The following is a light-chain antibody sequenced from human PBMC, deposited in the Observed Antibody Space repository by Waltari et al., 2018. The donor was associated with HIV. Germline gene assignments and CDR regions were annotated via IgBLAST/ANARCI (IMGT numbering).Light chain of an antibody. CDR1: SRDVGGYNY. V-gene: IGLV2-14*01. J-gene: IGLJ3*02. CDR2: DVS. Sequence: QSALTQPASVSGSPGQSTTLSCTGTSRDVGGYNYVSWYQQHPGKAPKLMIYDVSHRPSGVSNRFSGSKSGNTASLTISGLRAEDEADYYCSSYTSSSTWVFGGGTKLTVL. CDR3: SSYTSSSTWV.